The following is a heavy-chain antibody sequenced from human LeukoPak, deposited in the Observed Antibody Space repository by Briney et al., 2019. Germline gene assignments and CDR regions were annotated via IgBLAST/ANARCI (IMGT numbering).Heavy chain of an antibody. CDR1: GGSISSYY. CDR3: AVTIFGVSYNWFDP. D-gene: IGHD3-3*01. J-gene: IGHJ5*02. Sequence: SETLSLTCTVSGGSISSYYWSWIRQPPGKGLEWIRYIYTSGSTNYNPSLKSRVTISVDTSKNQFSLKLSSVTAADTAVYYCAVTIFGVSYNWFDPWGQGTLVTVSS. CDR2: IYTSGST. V-gene: IGHV4-4*09.